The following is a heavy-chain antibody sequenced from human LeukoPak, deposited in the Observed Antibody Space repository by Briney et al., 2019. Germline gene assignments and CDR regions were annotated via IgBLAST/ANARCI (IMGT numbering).Heavy chain of an antibody. J-gene: IGHJ6*03. CDR2: IYSGSST. V-gene: IGHV3-53*01. CDR3: ASGSGSYRTPYYYMDV. CDR1: GFTVSSNY. Sequence: PGGSLRLSCAASGFTVSSNYMSWVRQAPGKGREWVSVIYSGSSTYYAESVKGRFTISSDNSKNTLYLQMNSLRAEDTAVYYCASGSGSYRTPYYYMDVWGTGTTVTVSS. D-gene: IGHD3-10*01.